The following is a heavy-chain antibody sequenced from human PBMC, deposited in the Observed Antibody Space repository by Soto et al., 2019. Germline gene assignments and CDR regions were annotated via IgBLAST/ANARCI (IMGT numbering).Heavy chain of an antibody. CDR3: TTDDPDYGLDF. CDR2: IKSKSEGGTT. CDR1: GISFSTAW. V-gene: IGHV3-15*01. J-gene: IGHJ4*02. Sequence: EVQLVESGGDLVKPGGSLRLSGAASGISFSTAWMNWVRQAPGTGLEWVGRIKSKSEGGTTDYVAPVKGRFISSRDDSHNTLYLQMNSLKTEDTAVYYCTTDDPDYGLDFLGQGTLVTVYS. D-gene: IGHD4-17*01.